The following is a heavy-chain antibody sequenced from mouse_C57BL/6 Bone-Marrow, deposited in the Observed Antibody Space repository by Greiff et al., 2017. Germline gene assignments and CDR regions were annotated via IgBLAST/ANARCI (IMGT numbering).Heavy chain of an antibody. CDR3: TRAFTTVVLYYFDY. CDR2: ISSGGDYI. V-gene: IGHV5-9-1*02. CDR1: GFTFSSYA. D-gene: IGHD1-1*01. Sequence: EVKLMESGEGLVKPGGSLKLSCAASGFTFSSYAMSWVRQTPEKRLEWVAYISSGGDYIYYADTVKGRFTISRDNARNTLYLQMSSLKSEDTAMYYCTRAFTTVVLYYFDYWGQGTTLTVSS. J-gene: IGHJ2*01.